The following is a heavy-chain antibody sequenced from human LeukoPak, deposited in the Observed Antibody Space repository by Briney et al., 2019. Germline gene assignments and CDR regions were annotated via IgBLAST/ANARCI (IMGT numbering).Heavy chain of an antibody. J-gene: IGHJ4*02. Sequence: PSQTLSLTCTVSGGSISSGDYYWSWIRQPPGKGLEWLGYIYYSGSTYYNPSLKSRVTISVDTSKNQFSLKLSSVTAADTAVYCCARVLWFGDLYYFDYWGQGTLVTVSS. CDR2: IYYSGST. D-gene: IGHD3-10*01. V-gene: IGHV4-30-4*01. CDR3: ARVLWFGDLYYFDY. CDR1: GGSISSGDYY.